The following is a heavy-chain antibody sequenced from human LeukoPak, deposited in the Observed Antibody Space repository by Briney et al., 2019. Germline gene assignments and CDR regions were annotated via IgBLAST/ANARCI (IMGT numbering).Heavy chain of an antibody. CDR3: TRDLGDGYNSFFDY. D-gene: IGHD5-24*01. Sequence: PVASVKVSCKASGYIFTRFGVSWLRQAPGQGPEWMGWISAYNGNRNYAQKFQGRVTMTTDTSTSTAYMDLRSLRSDDTAVYYCTRDLGDGYNSFFDYWGQGTLVTVSS. CDR2: ISAYNGNR. J-gene: IGHJ4*02. CDR1: GYIFTRFG. V-gene: IGHV1-18*01.